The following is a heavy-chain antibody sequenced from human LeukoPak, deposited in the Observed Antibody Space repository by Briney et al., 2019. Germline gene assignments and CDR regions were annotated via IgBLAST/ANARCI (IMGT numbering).Heavy chain of an antibody. Sequence: SETLSLTCTVSGGSISSYYWSWIRQPPGKGLEWIGYIYYSGSTNYNPSLKSRVTISVDTSKNQFSLKLSSVTAADTAVYYCARIGGSFYFYYYMDVWGKGTTVIVSS. V-gene: IGHV4-59*08. CDR2: IYYSGST. J-gene: IGHJ6*03. CDR3: ARIGGSFYFYYYMDV. CDR1: GGSISSYY. D-gene: IGHD1-26*01.